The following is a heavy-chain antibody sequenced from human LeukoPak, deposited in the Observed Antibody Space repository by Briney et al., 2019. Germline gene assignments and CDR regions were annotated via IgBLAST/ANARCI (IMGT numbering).Heavy chain of an antibody. J-gene: IGHJ4*02. V-gene: IGHV4-59*01. CDR3: AGRHGDTGAFEY. CDR1: GGTISSYY. Sequence: SETLCLTCTVSGGTISSYYWSWIRQPPGKGLEWIGFIYYSGSTNYNPSLKSRVTISVDTSKSQFSLKLYSVTAADTAVYYCAGRHGDTGAFEYWGQGILVTVSS. D-gene: IGHD5-24*01. CDR2: IYYSGST.